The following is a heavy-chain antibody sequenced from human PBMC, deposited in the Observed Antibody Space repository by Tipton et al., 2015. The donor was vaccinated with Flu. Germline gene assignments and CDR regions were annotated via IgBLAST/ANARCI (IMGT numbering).Heavy chain of an antibody. Sequence: TLSLTCAVSGDSISSDYFWGWIRQPPGKGLEWIATIHRSGSTKYNPSLKSRVTISVDTSKNQFSLEMRSVTAADMAVYYCARHTGDSVRGVIDYWGQGTLVTVSS. D-gene: IGHD3-10*02. J-gene: IGHJ4*02. CDR2: IHRSGST. V-gene: IGHV4-38-2*01. CDR1: GDSISSDYF. CDR3: ARHTGDSVRGVIDY.